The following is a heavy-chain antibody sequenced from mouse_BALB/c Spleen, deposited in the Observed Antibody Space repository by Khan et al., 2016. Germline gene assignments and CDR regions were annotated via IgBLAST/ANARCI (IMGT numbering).Heavy chain of an antibody. Sequence: QVTLKESGPGLLKPSQTRSLSCYFSGFSLSTSGMGVSWIRQPSGKGLDWLAHLYWDDDKRYNPFLKSGLTSSKDTSSNQVFLTITRVDTEDTATYYCACRAIGYYPDCSGDGTTLTVSS. V-gene: IGHV8-12*01. CDR2: LYWDDDK. J-gene: IGHJ2*01. CDR1: GFSLSTSGMG. D-gene: IGHD3-1*01. CDR3: ACRAIGYYPDC.